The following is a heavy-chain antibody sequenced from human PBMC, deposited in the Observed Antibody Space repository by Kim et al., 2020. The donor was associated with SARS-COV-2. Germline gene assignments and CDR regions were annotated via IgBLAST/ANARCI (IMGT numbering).Heavy chain of an antibody. Sequence: GGSLRLSCAASGFTFNTYYMAWVRQAPGKGLEWVASIKQDGSEKYYVDSVKGRFTISRDNAKNSLFLQMNSLRAEDTAVYYCAKASYSSGMAALFDYWG. CDR1: GFTFNTYY. CDR3: AKASYSSGMAALFDY. V-gene: IGHV3-7*03. J-gene: IGHJ4*01. D-gene: IGHD3-10*01. CDR2: IKQDGSEK.